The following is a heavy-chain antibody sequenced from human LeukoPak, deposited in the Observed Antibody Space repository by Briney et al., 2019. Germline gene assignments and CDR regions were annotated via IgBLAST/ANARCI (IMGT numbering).Heavy chain of an antibody. CDR3: AKGGDSSGYYFSDDY. D-gene: IGHD3-22*01. Sequence: GGSLRLSWAASGFTFSSYAMSWVRQAPGKGLEWVSAISGSGGSTYYADSVKGRFTISRDNSKNTLYLQMNSLRAEDTAVYYCAKGGDSSGYYFSDDYWGQGTLVTVSS. CDR2: ISGSGGST. CDR1: GFTFSSYA. V-gene: IGHV3-23*01. J-gene: IGHJ4*02.